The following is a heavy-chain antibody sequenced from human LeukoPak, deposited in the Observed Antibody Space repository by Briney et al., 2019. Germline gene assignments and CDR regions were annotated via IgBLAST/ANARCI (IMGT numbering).Heavy chain of an antibody. D-gene: IGHD3-22*01. V-gene: IGHV4-34*01. CDR3: AGSGNYYDSSGLYYFGY. J-gene: IGHJ4*02. Sequence: PSETLSLTCAVYGGSFSGYYWSWIRQPPGKGLEWIGEINHSGSTNYNPSLKSRVTISVDTSKNQFSLKLSSVTAADTAVYYCAGSGNYYDSSGLYYFGYWGQGTLVTVSS. CDR2: INHSGST. CDR1: GGSFSGYY.